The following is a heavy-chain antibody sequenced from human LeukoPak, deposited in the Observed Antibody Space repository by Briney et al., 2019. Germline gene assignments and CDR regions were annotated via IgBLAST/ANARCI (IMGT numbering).Heavy chain of an antibody. D-gene: IGHD2-8*02. V-gene: IGHV3-23*01. CDR1: VFTFSTFA. CDR3: ATYRQVLLPFES. CDR2: IFPSGGEI. Sequence: PGGSLRLSCEASVFTFSTFAMIWVRQPPGKGLEWVSSIFPSGGEIHYADSVRGRFTISRDNSKSTLSLQMNSLRAEDTAIYYCATYRQVLLPFESWGQGTLVTVSS. J-gene: IGHJ4*02.